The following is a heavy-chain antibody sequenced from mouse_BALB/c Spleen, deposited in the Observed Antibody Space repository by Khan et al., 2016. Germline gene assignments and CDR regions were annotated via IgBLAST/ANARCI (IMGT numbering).Heavy chain of an antibody. CDR3: TRLYYCGVSDY. CDR1: GFDFSRYW. CDR2: INPDSSTI. Sequence: EVKFLESGGGLVQPGGSLKLSCAASGFDFSRYWMSWVRQAPGKGLEWIGEINPDSSTINYTPSLKDKFIISRDNAKNTLYLQLRKVRSEDTALYYCTRLYYCGVSDYWGQGTTLTVSS. D-gene: IGHD1-1*02. V-gene: IGHV4-1*02. J-gene: IGHJ2*01.